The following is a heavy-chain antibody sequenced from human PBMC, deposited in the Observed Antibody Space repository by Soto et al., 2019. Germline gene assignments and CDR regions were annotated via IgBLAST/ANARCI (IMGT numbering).Heavy chain of an antibody. Sequence: QITLKESGPTLVKPTQTLTLTCTFSGFSLSTSGVGVGWIRQPPGKALEWLALIYWDDDKRYSPSLKSRLTITKDTSKNQVVLTMTNMDPVDTATYYCAHSPPSRAQQLALEWFDPWGQGTLVTVSS. D-gene: IGHD6-13*01. CDR1: GFSLSTSGVG. CDR2: IYWDDDK. V-gene: IGHV2-5*02. CDR3: AHSPPSRAQQLALEWFDP. J-gene: IGHJ5*02.